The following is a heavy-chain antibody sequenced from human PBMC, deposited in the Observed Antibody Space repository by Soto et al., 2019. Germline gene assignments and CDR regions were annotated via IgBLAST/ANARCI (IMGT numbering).Heavy chain of an antibody. J-gene: IGHJ6*02. D-gene: IGHD2-2*01. CDR2: IYTSGST. CDR3: ASGVVPAEGRYDYGMDV. V-gene: IGHV4-4*07. Sequence: SETLSLTCTVSGGSISSYYWSWIRQPAGKGLEWIGRIYTSGSTNYNPSLKSRVTMSVDTSKNQFSLKLSSVTAADTAVYYCASGVVPAEGRYDYGMDVWGQGTTVPVS. CDR1: GGSISSYY.